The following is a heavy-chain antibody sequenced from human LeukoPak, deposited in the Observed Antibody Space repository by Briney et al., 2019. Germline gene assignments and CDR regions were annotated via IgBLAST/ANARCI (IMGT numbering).Heavy chain of an antibody. V-gene: IGHV1-46*01. D-gene: IGHD3-10*01. Sequence: GASVKVSCKASAYTFSSYLIHWVRQAPGQGLEWVGIIDPSGGSTDYAQKFQGRVTLTRDTSTTTVYMEVSSLRSEDTAVYYCARDLGLRGVTNWFDPWGQGTLVTVSS. CDR3: ARDLGLRGVTNWFDP. J-gene: IGHJ5*02. CDR1: AYTFSSYL. CDR2: IDPSGGST.